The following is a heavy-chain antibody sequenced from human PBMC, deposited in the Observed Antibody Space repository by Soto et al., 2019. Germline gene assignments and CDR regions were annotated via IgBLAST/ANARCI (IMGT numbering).Heavy chain of an antibody. Sequence: EVQVLESGGGLVQPGGSLRLSCAASGVTFNIYAMSWVRQVPGKGLEWVSTISNSGSTHSSDSVKGRFTSSRDNSKNTVYLQMNSLRAEDTAVYYCANLLGISGWSFDYWGQGTLVTVSS. D-gene: IGHD3-22*01. CDR1: GVTFNIYA. J-gene: IGHJ4*02. V-gene: IGHV3-23*01. CDR2: ISNSGST. CDR3: ANLLGISGWSFDY.